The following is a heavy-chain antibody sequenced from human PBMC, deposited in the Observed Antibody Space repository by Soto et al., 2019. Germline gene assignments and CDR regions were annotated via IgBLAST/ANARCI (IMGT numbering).Heavy chain of an antibody. Sequence: QVQLQQWGAGLLKPSETLSLTCAVYGGSFSGYYWTWIRQPPGTGLEWIGESIHSGSTNYNPSLKSRVTISVDPSKNQFSLKLTSVTAADTAVYYCARDKITGLFDYWGQGTLVTVSS. CDR2: SIHSGST. J-gene: IGHJ4*02. CDR1: GGSFSGYY. D-gene: IGHD2-8*02. V-gene: IGHV4-34*12. CDR3: ARDKITGLFDY.